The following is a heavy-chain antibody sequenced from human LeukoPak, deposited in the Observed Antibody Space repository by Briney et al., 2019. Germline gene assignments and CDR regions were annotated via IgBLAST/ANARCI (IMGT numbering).Heavy chain of an antibody. D-gene: IGHD1-26*01. CDR3: ARDGETEAGELLLDY. V-gene: IGHV1-69*13. J-gene: IGHJ4*02. CDR1: GGTFSSYA. Sequence: SVKVSCKASGGTFSSYAISWVRQAPGQGLEWMGGIIPIFGTANYAQKFQGRVTITADESTSTAYMELSSLRSEDTAVYYCARDGETEAGELLLDYWGQGTLVTVSS. CDR2: IIPIFGTA.